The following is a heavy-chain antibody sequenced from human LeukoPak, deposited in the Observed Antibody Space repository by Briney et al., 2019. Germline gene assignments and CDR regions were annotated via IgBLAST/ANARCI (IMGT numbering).Heavy chain of an antibody. V-gene: IGHV3-74*01. J-gene: IGHJ3*02. D-gene: IGHD3-10*01. CDR2: INNDDVGT. CDR3: AGPAYYYGSGSQDAFDI. CDR1: GFALSSYW. Sequence: GGSLRLSCAPSGFALSSYWMHWVRQAPGKGLVWLSRINNDDVGTTYADSVKGRFTISRDNAKNTLYLQMNSLRAEDTAVYYCAGPAYYYGSGSQDAFDIWGQGTKVTVSS.